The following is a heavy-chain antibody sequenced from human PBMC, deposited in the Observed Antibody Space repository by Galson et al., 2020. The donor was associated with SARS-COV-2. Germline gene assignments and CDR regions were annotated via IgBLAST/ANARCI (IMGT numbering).Heavy chain of an antibody. J-gene: IGHJ3*01. V-gene: IGHV1-18*04. CDR3: ARGKWELLLSAFDL. D-gene: IGHD1-26*01. Sequence: ASVKVSCKASGYTFSNYGLIWVRQAPGQGLEWMGWISAYSGNTDYAQKFKGRVTLTTDTSTNTAYLDLRTLTSGDTAVYYCARGKWELLLSAFDLWGQGTTVIVSS. CDR1: GYTFSNYG. CDR2: ISAYSGNT.